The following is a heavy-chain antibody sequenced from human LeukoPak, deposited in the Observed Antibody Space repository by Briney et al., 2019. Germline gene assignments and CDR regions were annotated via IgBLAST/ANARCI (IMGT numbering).Heavy chain of an antibody. D-gene: IGHD1-26*01. CDR3: ARDLREHGIFDI. CDR1: GFTVSSNY. Sequence: PGGSLRLSCAASGFTVSSNYMSWVRQAAGKGLEWVSEIYSDGRTYYAASVKGRFSTSRDNSKNTVYLQMNSLRAEDTAVYYCARDLREHGIFDIWGQGTMVTVSS. V-gene: IGHV3-53*01. CDR2: IYSDGRT. J-gene: IGHJ3*02.